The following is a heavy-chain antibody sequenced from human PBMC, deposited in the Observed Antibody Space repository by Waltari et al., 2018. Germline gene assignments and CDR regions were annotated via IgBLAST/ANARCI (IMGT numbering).Heavy chain of an antibody. J-gene: IGHJ4*02. CDR3: AKRPSGSSGGGDY. Sequence: EVQLLESGGGLVQPGGSLRLSCAASGFTFSSYAMSWVRPAQGKGLEWVSAISGRGGSTYYADSVKGRFTISRDNSKNTLYLQMNSLRAEDTAVYYCAKRPSGSSGGGDYWGQGTLVTVSS. D-gene: IGHD3-10*01. V-gene: IGHV3-23*01. CDR2: ISGRGGST. CDR1: GFTFSSYA.